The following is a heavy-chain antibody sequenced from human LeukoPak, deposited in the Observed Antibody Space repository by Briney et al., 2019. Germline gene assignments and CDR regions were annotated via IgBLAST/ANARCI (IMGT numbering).Heavy chain of an antibody. CDR2: FSGGGGST. CDR1: GFTFSSYA. D-gene: IGHD6-19*01. V-gene: IGHV3-23*01. CDR3: PRVRWDNSGWYYLDS. Sequence: GRSLRLSCAASGFTFSSYAMSWVRQAPGKGLEWVSAFSGGGGSTFYADSVKGRFTISRTNSKTTPDLQMNSLRAGTPPVYTCPRVRWDNSGWYYLDSWGKGTLVTVSS. J-gene: IGHJ4*02.